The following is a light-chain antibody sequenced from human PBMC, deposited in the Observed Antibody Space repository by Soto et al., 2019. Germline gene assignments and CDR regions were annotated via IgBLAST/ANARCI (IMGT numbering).Light chain of an antibody. V-gene: IGKV3-11*02. CDR1: QDVSIF. CDR3: QQRSNWLYT. CDR2: DAS. Sequence: EILLAQSPATLSLSPGARATLSCKPSQDVSIFLAWYQQKPGQAPRLLIHDASNRATGVPARFSGSGSGRDFTLTITSLEPEDFAVYYCQQRSNWLYTFGQGTKLEV. J-gene: IGKJ2*01.